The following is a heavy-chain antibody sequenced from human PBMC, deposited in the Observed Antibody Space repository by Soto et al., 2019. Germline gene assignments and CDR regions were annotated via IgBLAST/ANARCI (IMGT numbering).Heavy chain of an antibody. D-gene: IGHD3-22*01. V-gene: IGHV1-18*01. J-gene: IGHJ4*02. CDR2: ISTYKGNT. CDR1: GSTFITYG. CDR3: ARGPTDYYDNSANYFLDY. Sequence: QVQLVQSGAEVKKPGASVKVSFKASGSTFITYGVSWVRQAPGPGLDWRGWISTYKGNTRYAERLQGRVTMTTDTTKNTTYRELRNLRDDDTAVYYCARGPTDYYDNSANYFLDYWGQGTLVTVSS.